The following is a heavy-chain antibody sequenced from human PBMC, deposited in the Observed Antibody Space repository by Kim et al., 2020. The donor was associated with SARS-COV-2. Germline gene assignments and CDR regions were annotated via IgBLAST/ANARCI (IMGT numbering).Heavy chain of an antibody. Sequence: GGSLRLSCAASGFTFSSYGMHWVRQAPGKGLEWVAVISYDGSNKYYADSVKGRFTISRDNSKNTLYLQMNSLRAEDTAVYYCAKARHYYDSSGYSSYFDYWGQGTLVTVSS. V-gene: IGHV3-30*18. D-gene: IGHD3-22*01. CDR2: ISYDGSNK. CDR3: AKARHYYDSSGYSSYFDY. CDR1: GFTFSSYG. J-gene: IGHJ4*02.